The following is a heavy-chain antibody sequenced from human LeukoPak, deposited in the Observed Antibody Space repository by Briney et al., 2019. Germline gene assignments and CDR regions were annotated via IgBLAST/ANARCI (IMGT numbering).Heavy chain of an antibody. J-gene: IGHJ4*01. CDR1: GFSFSGSA. Sequence: SVKVSCKTSGFSFSGSAVQWARQARGQGLEWLGWIIVDSGKTQSLKKLQERITLTRDMSTNTAYMELSGLTPEDTAVYYCATDSTPLVRGLIIAFAYWGXXXXXTVSS. V-gene: IGHV1-58*01. CDR3: ATDSTPLVRGLIIAFAY. CDR2: IIVDSGKT. D-gene: IGHD3-10*01.